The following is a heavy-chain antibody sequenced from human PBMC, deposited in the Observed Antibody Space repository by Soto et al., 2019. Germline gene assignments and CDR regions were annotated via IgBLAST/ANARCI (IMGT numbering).Heavy chain of an antibody. CDR1: GFTFSNYG. J-gene: IGHJ6*02. CDR3: ARDDFDIVVVPAAGAYYYGMDV. CDR2: IWYDGSNK. D-gene: IGHD2-2*01. Sequence: QVQLVESGGGVVQPGRSLRLSCAASGFTFSNYGMHWVRQAPGKGLEWVAVIWYDGSNKYYADSVKGRFTISRDNSKNTLYLQMNSLRAEDTAVYYCARDDFDIVVVPAAGAYYYGMDVWGQGTTVTVSS. V-gene: IGHV3-33*01.